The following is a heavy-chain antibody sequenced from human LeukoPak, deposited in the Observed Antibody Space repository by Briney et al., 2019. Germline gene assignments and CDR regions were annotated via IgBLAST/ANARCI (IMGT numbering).Heavy chain of an antibody. Sequence: ASVKVSCKASGYTFTGYYMHWVRQAPGQGLEWMGWINPNSGGTNYAQKFQGRVTMTRDTSISTAYMELSRLRSDDTAVYYCAGEPLGYCSGDSCYPHGMDVWGQGTTVTVSS. J-gene: IGHJ6*02. CDR3: AGEPLGYCSGDSCYPHGMDV. CDR2: INPNSGGT. D-gene: IGHD2-15*01. V-gene: IGHV1-2*02. CDR1: GYTFTGYY.